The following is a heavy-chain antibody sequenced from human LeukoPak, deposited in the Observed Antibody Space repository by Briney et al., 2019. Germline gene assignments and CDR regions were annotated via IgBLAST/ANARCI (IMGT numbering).Heavy chain of an antibody. V-gene: IGHV4-59*01. D-gene: IGHD3-3*01. CDR2: ISYSGNT. CDR1: GGSITNYY. Sequence: SETLSLTCTVSGGSITNYYWSWIRQPPGKGLEWIGYISYSGNTKYNPSLKSRVTMSVDSSKHQFSLKLSAVTVADTAVYYCARDRASFDFWSGYYFWGQGTLVTVSS. J-gene: IGHJ4*02. CDR3: ARDRASFDFWSGYYF.